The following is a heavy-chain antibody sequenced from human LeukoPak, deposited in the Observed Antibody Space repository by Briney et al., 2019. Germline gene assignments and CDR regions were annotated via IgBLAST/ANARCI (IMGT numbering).Heavy chain of an antibody. D-gene: IGHD3-16*01. CDR1: GLVFSSYG. J-gene: IGHJ6*03. V-gene: IGHV3-30*02. Sequence: PGGSLRLSCAASGLVFSSYGMHWVRQAPGEGLEWVAYIRHDESKTFYADSVEGRFTISRDNSKNTLYLQMHSLRAEDTALYYCAKPVIPSAYQGTYYMDVWGKGTTVTVSS. CDR3: AKPVIPSAYQGTYYMDV. CDR2: IRHDESKT.